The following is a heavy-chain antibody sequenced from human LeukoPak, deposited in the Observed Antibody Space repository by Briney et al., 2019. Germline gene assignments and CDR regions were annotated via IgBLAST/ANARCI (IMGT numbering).Heavy chain of an antibody. CDR3: ARSWNVDWFAS. CDR1: GFTFSDCY. CDR2: ISSSNTYT. Sequence: GGSLRLSCAASGFTFSDCYMTWIRQAPGKGLEWVSYISSSNTYTNYADSVKGRFTISRDNAKNALSLQMNSLRAEDTAAYYCARSWNVDWFASWGQGTLVTVSS. V-gene: IGHV3-11*03. D-gene: IGHD1-1*01. J-gene: IGHJ5*01.